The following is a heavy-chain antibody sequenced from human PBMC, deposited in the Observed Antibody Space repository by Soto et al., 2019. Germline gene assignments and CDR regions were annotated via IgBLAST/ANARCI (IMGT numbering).Heavy chain of an antibody. D-gene: IGHD3-3*01. Sequence: ASVKVSCKVSGYTFTGYYMHWVRQAPGQGLEWMGWINPNSGGTNYAQKFQGRVTMTRDTSISTAYMELSRLRSDDTAVYYCARYPLITIFGVLSLFDYWGKGTLVTVSS. J-gene: IGHJ4*02. CDR3: ARYPLITIFGVLSLFDY. CDR1: GYTFTGYY. V-gene: IGHV1-2*02. CDR2: INPNSGGT.